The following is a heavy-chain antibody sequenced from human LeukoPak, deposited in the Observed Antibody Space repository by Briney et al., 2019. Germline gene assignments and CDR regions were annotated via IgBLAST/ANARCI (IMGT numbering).Heavy chain of an antibody. V-gene: IGHV4-34*01. CDR1: GGSFSGYY. Sequence: SETLSLTCAVYGGSFSGYYWSWIRQPPGKGLEWIGEIDHSGSTNYNPSLKSRVTISVDTSKNQFSLKLSSVTAADTAVYYCARRRSGRGIDYWGQGTLVTVSS. CDR3: ARRRSGRGIDY. J-gene: IGHJ4*02. CDR2: IDHSGST. D-gene: IGHD2-15*01.